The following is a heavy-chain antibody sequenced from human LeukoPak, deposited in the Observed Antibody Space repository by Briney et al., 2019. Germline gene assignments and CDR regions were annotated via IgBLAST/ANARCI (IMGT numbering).Heavy chain of an antibody. Sequence: SETVSLTCAVYGGSFSGYYWSWIRQPPGKGLEWIGEINHSGSTNYNPSLKSRVTISVDTSKNQFSLKLSSVTAADTAVYYCARALGGTAGYYFDYWGQGTLVTVSS. CDR3: ARALGGTAGYYFDY. CDR1: GGSFSGYY. D-gene: IGHD2-21*02. V-gene: IGHV4-34*01. CDR2: INHSGST. J-gene: IGHJ4*02.